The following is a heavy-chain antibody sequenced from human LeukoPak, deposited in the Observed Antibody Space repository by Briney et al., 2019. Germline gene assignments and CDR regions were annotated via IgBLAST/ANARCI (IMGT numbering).Heavy chain of an antibody. Sequence: GGSLRLSCAASGFTFSNAWMTWVRQAPGKGLEWVGRIKSKTDGGTTAYAAPVKGRFIISRDDSRNTVYLQMNSLKFEDTAMYYCTRRSTIWGRGTRVTVSS. CDR1: GFTFSNAW. CDR2: IKSKTDGGTT. V-gene: IGHV3-15*01. D-gene: IGHD5-24*01. J-gene: IGHJ4*02. CDR3: TRRSTI.